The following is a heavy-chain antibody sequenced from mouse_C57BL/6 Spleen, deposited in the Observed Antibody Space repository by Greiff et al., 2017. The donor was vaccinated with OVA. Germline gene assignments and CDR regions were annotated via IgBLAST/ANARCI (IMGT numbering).Heavy chain of an antibody. D-gene: IGHD4-1*01. CDR3: ARDRTGTVDY. J-gene: IGHJ2*01. Sequence: EVQVVESGPGLVKPSQSLSLTCSVTGYSITSGYYWNWIRQFPGNKLEWMGYISYDGSNNYNPSLKNRISITRDTSKNQFFLKLNSVTTEDTATYYCARDRTGTVDYWGQGTTLTVSS. V-gene: IGHV3-6*01. CDR1: GYSITSGYY. CDR2: ISYDGSN.